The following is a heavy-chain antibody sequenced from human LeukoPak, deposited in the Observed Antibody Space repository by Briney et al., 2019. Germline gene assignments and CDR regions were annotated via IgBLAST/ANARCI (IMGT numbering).Heavy chain of an antibody. CDR2: IIPIFGTA. V-gene: IGHV1-69*13. J-gene: IGHJ4*02. Sequence: ASVKVSCKASGGTFISYAISWVRQAPGQGLEWMGGIIPIFGTANYAQKFQGRVTITADESTSTAYMELSSLRSEDTAVYYCARVGHFPARPPYYFDYWGQGTLVTVSS. CDR3: ARVGHFPARPPYYFDY. D-gene: IGHD3-3*02. CDR1: GGTFISYA.